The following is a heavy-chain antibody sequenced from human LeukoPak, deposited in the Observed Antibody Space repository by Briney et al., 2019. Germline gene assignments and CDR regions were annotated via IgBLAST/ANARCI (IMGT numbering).Heavy chain of an antibody. J-gene: IGHJ4*02. Sequence: KPSQTLSLTCAVSGGSISSGGYSWSWIRQPPGKGLEWIGYIYHSGSTYYNPSLKSRVTISVDTSKNQFSLKLSSVTAADTAVYYCARVRYGGNLGALDYWGQGTLVTVSS. CDR3: ARVRYGGNLGALDY. CDR2: IYHSGST. V-gene: IGHV4-30-2*01. D-gene: IGHD4-23*01. CDR1: GGSISSGGYS.